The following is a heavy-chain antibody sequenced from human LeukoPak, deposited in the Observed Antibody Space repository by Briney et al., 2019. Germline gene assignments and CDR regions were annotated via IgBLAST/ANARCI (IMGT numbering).Heavy chain of an antibody. CDR1: GYTLSDYY. D-gene: IGHD6-13*01. CDR2: INPNSGGT. Sequence: ASVKVSCKAYGYTLSDYYMHWVRQAPGQGLEWMGWINPNSGGTNYAQKFQGRVTMTRDTSISTAYMELSRLRSDDTAVYYCASEYSSSWDYYYYMDVWGKGTTVTISS. V-gene: IGHV1-2*02. J-gene: IGHJ6*03. CDR3: ASEYSSSWDYYYYMDV.